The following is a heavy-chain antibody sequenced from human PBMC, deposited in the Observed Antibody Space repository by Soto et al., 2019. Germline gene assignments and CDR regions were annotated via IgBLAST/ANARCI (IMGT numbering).Heavy chain of an antibody. CDR2: IRSKARDYAA. CDR1: GFTFSGSA. V-gene: IGHV3-73*01. J-gene: IGHJ6*02. CDR3: TRQSPDYYYYGMGV. Sequence: GGSLRLSCAASGFTFSGSAMHWVRQASGKGLEWVGHIRSKARDYAAAYAASVKGSFTISRDDSKNTAYLQMNSLKTEDTAVYFCTRQSPDYYYYGMGVWGQGTTVTVSS.